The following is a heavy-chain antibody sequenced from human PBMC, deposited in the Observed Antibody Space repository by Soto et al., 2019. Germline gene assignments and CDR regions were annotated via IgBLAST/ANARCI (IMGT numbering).Heavy chain of an antibody. CDR1: GGSISSGGYY. CDR2: IYYSGST. D-gene: IGHD3-22*01. J-gene: IGHJ1*01. CDR3: ARGRSHYYDSSGYTGEYFQH. Sequence: ASETLSLTCTVSGGSISSGGYYWSWIRQHPGKGLEWIGYIYYSGSTYYNPSLKSRVTISVDTSKNQFSLKLSSVTAADTAVYYCARGRSHYYDSSGYTGEYFQHWGQGTLVTVSS. V-gene: IGHV4-31*03.